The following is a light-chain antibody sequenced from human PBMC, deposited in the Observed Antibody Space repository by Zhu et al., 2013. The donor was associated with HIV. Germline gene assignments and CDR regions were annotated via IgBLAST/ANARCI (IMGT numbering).Light chain of an antibody. CDR2: LGS. CDR1: QSLLHSDGYTY. CDR3: MQALQTPLT. V-gene: IGKV2-28*01. Sequence: DIVMTQSPLSLPVTPGEPASISCRSSQSLLHSDGYTYLDWYLQKPGQSPQLLIYLGSNQASGVPDRFSGSGSGSDFTLKISRVEAEDIGVYYCMQALQTPLTFGGGTKVE. J-gene: IGKJ4*01.